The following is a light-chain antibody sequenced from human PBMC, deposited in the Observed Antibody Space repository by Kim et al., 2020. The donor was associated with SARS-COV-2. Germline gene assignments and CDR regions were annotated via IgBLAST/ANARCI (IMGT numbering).Light chain of an antibody. CDR1: QEMRND. CDR3: IQHSTYPSN. J-gene: IGKJ5*01. V-gene: IGKV1-17*01. Sequence: VGERDTNTCRERQEMRNDLGWDQQNPGRAHKRLIYGASSLQSGVPSRFSGSGSGTEFTLTIRSVQPEDLATYISIQHSTYPSNFGQGTRLEIK. CDR2: GAS.